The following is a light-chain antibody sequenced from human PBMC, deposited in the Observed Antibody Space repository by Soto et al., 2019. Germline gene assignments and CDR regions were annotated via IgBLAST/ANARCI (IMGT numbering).Light chain of an antibody. Sequence: QSVLTQPPSVSAAPGQKVTISCSGSSSDIGRNYVSWYQHLPGTAPKLLIYENNKRPSGIPDRLSGSKSGSSATLGITGLQTGDDADYYCGTWDSSPPTYVFGPGSKVTVL. CDR2: ENN. V-gene: IGLV1-51*02. CDR3: GTWDSSPPTYV. CDR1: SSDIGRNY. J-gene: IGLJ1*01.